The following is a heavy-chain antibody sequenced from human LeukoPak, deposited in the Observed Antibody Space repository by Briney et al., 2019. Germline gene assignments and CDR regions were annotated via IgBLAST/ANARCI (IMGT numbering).Heavy chain of an antibody. D-gene: IGHD2-15*01. CDR3: ARSDCSGTRCSNKYFRV. CDR1: GYSFTNYW. V-gene: IGHV5-51*01. CDR2: IYPGDSDT. Sequence: GESLKISCQCSGYSFTNYWIAWVRQMPGKGLELMGMIYPGDSDTRYSPSFQGQVTISGDKSISTAYLQWSSLKASDTAMYYCARSDCSGTRCSNKYFRVWGQGTLVTVSS. J-gene: IGHJ1*01.